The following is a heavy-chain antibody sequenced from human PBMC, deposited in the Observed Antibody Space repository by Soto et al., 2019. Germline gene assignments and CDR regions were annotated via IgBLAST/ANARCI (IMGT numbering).Heavy chain of an antibody. CDR3: ARDHINRFLEWLLTGITGDYGMDV. J-gene: IGHJ6*02. CDR1: GFTFSSYA. CDR2: ISYDGSNK. D-gene: IGHD3-3*01. V-gene: IGHV3-30-3*01. Sequence: QVQLVESGGGVVQPGRSLRLSCAASGFTFSSYAMHWVRQAPGKGLEWVAVISYDGSNKYYADSVKGRFTISRDNSKNTLYLQMNSLRAEDTAVYYCARDHINRFLEWLLTGITGDYGMDVWGQGTTVTVSS.